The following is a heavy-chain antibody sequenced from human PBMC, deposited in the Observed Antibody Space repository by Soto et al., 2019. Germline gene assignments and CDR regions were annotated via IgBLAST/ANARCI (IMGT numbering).Heavy chain of an antibody. Sequence: PGGSLRLSCAASGFTFSSVWMSWVRQAPGKGLEWVAKIKEDGSVRYYADSVEGRFSISRDNAKNSLYLQTNSLRAEDKDVYYCARDDEWHLNYWGQGALVTVSS. CDR1: GFTFSSVW. V-gene: IGHV3-7*01. D-gene: IGHD2-8*01. J-gene: IGHJ4*01. CDR2: IKEDGSVR. CDR3: ARDDEWHLNY.